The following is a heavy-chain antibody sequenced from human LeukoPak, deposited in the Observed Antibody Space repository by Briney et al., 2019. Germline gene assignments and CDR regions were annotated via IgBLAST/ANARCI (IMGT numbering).Heavy chain of an antibody. Sequence: PGGSLRLSCAASGFTFSSYAMSWVRQAPGKGLEWVSAISGSGGSTYYADSVKGRFTISRDNSKNTLYLQMNSLRAEDTAVYYCAKDGRQRKTYFYGSGSANAFDIWGQGTMVTVSS. D-gene: IGHD3-10*01. CDR1: GFTFSSYA. CDR2: ISGSGGST. CDR3: AKDGRQRKTYFYGSGSANAFDI. J-gene: IGHJ3*02. V-gene: IGHV3-23*01.